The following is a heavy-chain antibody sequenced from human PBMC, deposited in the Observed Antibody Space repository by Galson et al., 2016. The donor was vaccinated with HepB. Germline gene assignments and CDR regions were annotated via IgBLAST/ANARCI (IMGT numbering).Heavy chain of an antibody. Sequence: SVKVSCKASGYTFTSYAISWVRQAPGQGLECMGWISAYNGHTNYAQKLQGRVTMTTDTSTTTAYLELRSLSSDDTAVYYCARERHGSWRDAFDIWGQGTLVTVSS. V-gene: IGHV1-18*04. J-gene: IGHJ3*02. CDR1: GYTFTSYA. CDR2: ISAYNGHT. D-gene: IGHD3-10*01. CDR3: ARERHGSWRDAFDI.